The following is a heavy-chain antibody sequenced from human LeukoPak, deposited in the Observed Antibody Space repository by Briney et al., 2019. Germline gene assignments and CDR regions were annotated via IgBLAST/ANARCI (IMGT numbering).Heavy chain of an antibody. D-gene: IGHD1-7*01. V-gene: IGHV3-21*01. CDR2: ISSSSSYI. CDR1: GFTFSSYS. CDR3: AREDDWNYEDY. Sequence: GGSLRLSCAASGFTFSSYSMNWVRQAPGKGLVWVSSISSSSSYIYYADSVKGRFTISRDNAKNSLYLQMNSLRAEDTAIYYCAREDDWNYEDYWGQGTLVTVSS. J-gene: IGHJ4*02.